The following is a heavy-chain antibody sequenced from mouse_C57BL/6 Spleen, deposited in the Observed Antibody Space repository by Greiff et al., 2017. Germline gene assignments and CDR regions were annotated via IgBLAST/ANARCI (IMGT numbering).Heavy chain of an antibody. CDR2: ISDGGSYT. D-gene: IGHD1-1*01. CDR3: AREITTVPYWYFDV. V-gene: IGHV5-4*01. CDR1: GFTFSSYA. J-gene: IGHJ1*03. Sequence: EVQLQESGGGLVKPGGSLKLSCAASGFTFSSYAMSWVRQTPEKRLEWVATISDGGSYTYYPDNVKGRFTISRDNAKNNLYLQMSHLKSEDTAMYYCAREITTVPYWYFDVWGTGTTVTVSS.